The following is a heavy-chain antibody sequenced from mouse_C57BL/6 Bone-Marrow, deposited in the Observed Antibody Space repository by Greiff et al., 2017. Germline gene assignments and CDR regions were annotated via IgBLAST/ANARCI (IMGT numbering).Heavy chain of an antibody. CDR2: IDPENGDT. CDR1: GFNIKDDY. D-gene: IGHD1-1*01. J-gene: IGHJ1*03. V-gene: IGHV14-4*01. CDR3: TTYYGSSYWYFDV. Sequence: VQLQQSGAELVRPGASVKLSCTASGFNIKDDYMHWVKQRPEQGLEWFGWIDPENGDTEYASPFQGKATITADTSSNTAYLQLSSLTSEDTAVYYCTTYYGSSYWYFDVWGTGTTVTVSS.